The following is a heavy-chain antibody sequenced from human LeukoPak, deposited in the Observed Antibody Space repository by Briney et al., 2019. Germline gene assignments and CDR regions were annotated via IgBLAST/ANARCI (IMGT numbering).Heavy chain of an antibody. CDR3: ARSLGGDRRGNFDY. V-gene: IGHV3-7*01. D-gene: IGHD2-21*02. Sequence: GGSLRLSCAASGFTFSSYWMSWVRQAPGKGLEWVANIKQDGSEKYYVDSVKGRFTISRDNAKNSLYLQMNSLRAEDTAVYYCARSLGGDRRGNFDYWGQGTLVTVSS. CDR2: IKQDGSEK. J-gene: IGHJ4*02. CDR1: GFTFSSYW.